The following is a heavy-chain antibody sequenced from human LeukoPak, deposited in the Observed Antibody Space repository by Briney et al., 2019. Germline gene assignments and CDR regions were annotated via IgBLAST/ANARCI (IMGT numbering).Heavy chain of an antibody. V-gene: IGHV3-23*01. J-gene: IGHJ4*02. CDR2: IGASGGST. CDR1: GFTFSSYS. CDR3: AKAEGYDILTGLDY. D-gene: IGHD3-9*01. Sequence: PGGSLRLSCAPSGFTFSSYSMSWVRQAPGKGLEWVSGIGASGGSTYYADSVKGRFTISRDNSKNTLYLQMNSLRTEDTAVYYCAKAEGYDILTGLDYWDQGTLVTVSS.